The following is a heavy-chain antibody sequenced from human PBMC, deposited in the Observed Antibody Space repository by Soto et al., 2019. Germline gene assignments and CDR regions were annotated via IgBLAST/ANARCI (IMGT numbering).Heavy chain of an antibody. D-gene: IGHD3-10*01. J-gene: IGHJ6*02. CDR2: IIPILGIA. CDR3: ARGSMVRGVRNDYYYGMDV. CDR1: GGTFSSYT. Sequence: SVKVSCKASGGTFSSYTISWVRQAPGQGLEWMGRIIPILGIANYAQKFQGRVTITADKSTSTAYMELSSLRSEDTAVYYCARGSMVRGVRNDYYYGMDVWGQGTTVTVSS. V-gene: IGHV1-69*02.